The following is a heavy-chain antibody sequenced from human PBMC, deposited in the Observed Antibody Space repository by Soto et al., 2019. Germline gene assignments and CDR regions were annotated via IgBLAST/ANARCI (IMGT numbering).Heavy chain of an antibody. CDR1: GYTFTSYY. D-gene: IGHD3-3*01. J-gene: IGHJ4*02. Sequence: QVQLVQSGAEVKKPGASVKVSCKASGYTFTSYYMHWVRQAPGQGLEWMGIINPSGGSTSYAQKFQGRVTRTRDTSTSTVYMALSSLRSEDTAVYYCARAAIFGVVITSVYFDYWGQGTLVTVSS. V-gene: IGHV1-46*03. CDR3: ARAAIFGVVITSVYFDY. CDR2: INPSGGST.